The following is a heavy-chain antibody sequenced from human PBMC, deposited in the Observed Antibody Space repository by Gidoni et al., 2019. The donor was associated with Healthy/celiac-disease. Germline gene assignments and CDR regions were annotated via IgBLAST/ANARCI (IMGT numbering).Heavy chain of an antibody. D-gene: IGHD2-15*01. J-gene: IGHJ4*02. CDR1: GGTFSSYA. V-gene: IGHV1-69*01. Sequence: QVQLVQSGAEVKKPGSSVKVSCKASGGTFSSYAISWVRQAPGQGLEWMGGIIPIFGTANYAQKFQGRVTITADESTSTAYMELSSLRSEDTAVYYCASATLGYCSGGSCFPFDYWGQGTLVTVSS. CDR3: ASATLGYCSGGSCFPFDY. CDR2: IIPIFGTA.